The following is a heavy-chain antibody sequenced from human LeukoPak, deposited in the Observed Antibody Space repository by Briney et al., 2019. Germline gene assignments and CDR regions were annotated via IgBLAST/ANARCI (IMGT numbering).Heavy chain of an antibody. V-gene: IGHV4-59*01. CDR2: IHYSGST. J-gene: IGHJ4*02. D-gene: IGHD5-18*01. CDR1: GGSISNYY. CDR3: ARALGYSYGQFDY. Sequence: PSETLSLTCTVSGGSISNYYWNWIRQPPGKGLEWIGYIHYSGSTNYNPSLKSRVTLSVDTSKSQFSLKLSSVTAADTAVYFCARALGYSYGQFDYWGQGTLVTVSS.